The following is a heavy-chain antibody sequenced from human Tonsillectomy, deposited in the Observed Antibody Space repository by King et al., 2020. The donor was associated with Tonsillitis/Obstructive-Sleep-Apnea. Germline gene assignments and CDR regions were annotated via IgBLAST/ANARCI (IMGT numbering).Heavy chain of an antibody. CDR1: GGTVSSYA. CDR3: ARGYYYGSGSYLYYFDY. Sequence: QLVQSGAEVKKPGSSVKVSCKASGGTVSSYAISWVRQAPGQGLEWMGGIIPIFGTANYAQKFQGRVTITADESTSTAYMELSSLRSEDTAVYYCARGYYYGSGSYLYYFDYWGQGTLVTVSS. J-gene: IGHJ4*02. V-gene: IGHV1-69*01. CDR2: IIPIFGTA. D-gene: IGHD3-10*01.